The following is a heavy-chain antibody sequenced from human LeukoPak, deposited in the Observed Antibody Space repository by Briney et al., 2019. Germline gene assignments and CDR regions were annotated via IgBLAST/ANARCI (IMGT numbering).Heavy chain of an antibody. CDR2: VYHSGTT. Sequence: AETLSLTCSVSGGSISHSNSYWGWIRQPPGKGLEWVGSVYHSGTTYSNPSLKSRVTISVDTSKNQFSLKLSSVTAADTAVYYCARENSNSWYLDYWGQGTLVTVSS. J-gene: IGHJ4*02. D-gene: IGHD6-13*01. CDR1: GGSISHSNSY. CDR3: ARENSNSWYLDY. V-gene: IGHV4-39*07.